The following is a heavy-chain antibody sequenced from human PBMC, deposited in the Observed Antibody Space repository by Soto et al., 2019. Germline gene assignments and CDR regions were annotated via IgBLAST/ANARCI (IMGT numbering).Heavy chain of an antibody. D-gene: IGHD3-10*01. CDR2: IYWNGDN. CDR3: GHRARGATFDY. J-gene: IGHJ4*02. V-gene: IGHV2-5*01. CDR1: GFSLTTTGVG. Sequence: SGPTLVNPTETLTLTCTFSGFSLTTTGVGVGWIRQPPGKALEWLAIIYWNGDNRYSPSLKGRFTITKDTSKNQVVLTMANMEPVETATYYCGHRARGATFDYWGKGMLVTVS.